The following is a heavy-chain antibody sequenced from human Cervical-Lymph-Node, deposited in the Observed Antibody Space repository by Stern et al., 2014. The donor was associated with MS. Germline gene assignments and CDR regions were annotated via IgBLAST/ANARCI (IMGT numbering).Heavy chain of an antibody. CDR3: ARHFDWLLGAEDYGMDV. D-gene: IGHD3-9*01. Sequence: VQLVESGAEVKQPGSSVNVSCKASGGTFRSYGFSWVRQAPGQGLEWMGGIIPIFGVTNYEQKYQGRVRIIADESTNTVYMELSSLRSEDTAVYYCARHFDWLLGAEDYGMDVWGQGTTVTVSS. V-gene: IGHV1-69*01. J-gene: IGHJ6*02. CDR1: GGTFRSYG. CDR2: IIPIFGVT.